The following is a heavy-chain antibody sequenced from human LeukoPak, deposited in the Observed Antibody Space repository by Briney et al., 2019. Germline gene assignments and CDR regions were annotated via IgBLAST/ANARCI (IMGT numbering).Heavy chain of an antibody. V-gene: IGHV3-30*18. CDR1: GFSFSSFG. CDR3: AKDRSGSWTFDY. Sequence: GGSLRLSCAASGFSFSSFGMHWVRQAPGKGLEWVAVISHDGSDKHYADPVKGRFTISRDNSKNTLYLQMNSLRAEDTAVYYCAKDRSGSWTFDYWGQGTPVTVSS. CDR2: ISHDGSDK. J-gene: IGHJ4*02. D-gene: IGHD6-13*01.